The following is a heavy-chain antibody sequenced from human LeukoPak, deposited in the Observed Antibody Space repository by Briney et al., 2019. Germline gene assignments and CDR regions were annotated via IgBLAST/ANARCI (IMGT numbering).Heavy chain of an antibody. V-gene: IGHV3-30*04. J-gene: IGHJ4*02. CDR3: ARDLNYYDSSGYCDY. D-gene: IGHD3-22*01. CDR2: ISYDGRSI. CDR1: GFTFSTHA. Sequence: GGSLRLSCVASGFTFSTHAMHWVRQAPGKGLEWVAVISYDGRSIFYADSMKGRLTISRDNSKSTLDLQMNSLRTEDTAVYYCARDLNYYDSSGYCDYWGQGTLVTVSS.